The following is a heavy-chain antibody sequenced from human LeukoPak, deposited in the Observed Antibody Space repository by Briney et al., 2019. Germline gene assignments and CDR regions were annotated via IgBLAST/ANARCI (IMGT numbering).Heavy chain of an antibody. CDR3: ARGGIDIVTVPVSNWFDP. Sequence: GASVKVSCKASGYSFINYGITWVRQAAGQGLEWMGWSSPYNGKTNYAQKFQGRVTMTTDTSTNTAYMELRSLRSDDTAVYYCARGGIDIVTVPVSNWFDPWGQGNLVTVSS. J-gene: IGHJ5*02. CDR2: SSPYNGKT. CDR1: GYSFINYG. V-gene: IGHV1-18*01. D-gene: IGHD2-15*01.